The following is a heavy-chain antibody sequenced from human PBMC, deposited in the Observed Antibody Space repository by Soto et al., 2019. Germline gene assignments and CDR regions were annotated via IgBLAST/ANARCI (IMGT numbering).Heavy chain of an antibody. CDR1: GFTFSSYA. J-gene: IGHJ4*02. CDR3: AKGPPDSLRYSSGYYYFDY. D-gene: IGHD3-22*01. Sequence: GSLRLSCAASGFTFSSYAMSWVRQAPGKGLEWVSAISGSGGSTYYADSVKGRFTISRDNSKNTLYLQMNSLRAEDTAVYYCAKGPPDSLRYSSGYYYFDYWGQGTPVTVSS. CDR2: ISGSGGST. V-gene: IGHV3-23*01.